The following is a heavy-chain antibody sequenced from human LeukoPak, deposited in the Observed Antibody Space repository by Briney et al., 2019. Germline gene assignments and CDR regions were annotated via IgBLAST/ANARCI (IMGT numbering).Heavy chain of an antibody. D-gene: IGHD3-10*01. CDR2: IYYTGST. CDR3: ARHYYYYYGSGSYYDE. CDR1: GASISSSSYH. V-gene: IGHV4-39*01. Sequence: PSGTLSLTCAVSGASISSSSYHWGWVRQPPGKGLEWIGNIYYTGSTYYNPSLKSRVTMSGDTAKNQFSLRLSSVTAADTAVYYCARHYYYYYGSGSYYDEWGQGTLVVTVSS. J-gene: IGHJ4*02.